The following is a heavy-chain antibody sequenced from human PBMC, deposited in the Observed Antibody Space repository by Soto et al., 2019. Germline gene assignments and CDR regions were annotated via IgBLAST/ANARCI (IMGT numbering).Heavy chain of an antibody. CDR1: GGSLSGYQ. J-gene: IGHJ6*03. CDR2: INDSGNI. Sequence: QVQLQQWGAGLLKPSETLSLTCAVYGGSLSGYQWSWIRQTPGKGLEWLGEINDSGNINYNPSLKSRVTILLDTPRKQTSLKLSAVTAADSAVYYCARGLILWFGELSRRGGYYYYMDVWGKGTTVAVSS. V-gene: IGHV4-34*01. D-gene: IGHD3-10*01. CDR3: ARGLILWFGELSRRGGYYYYMDV.